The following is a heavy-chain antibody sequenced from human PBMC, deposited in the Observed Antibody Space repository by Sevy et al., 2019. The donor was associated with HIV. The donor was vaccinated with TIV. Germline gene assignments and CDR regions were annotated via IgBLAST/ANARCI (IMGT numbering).Heavy chain of an antibody. CDR1: GGSISISNYY. Sequence: SQTLSLTCSVSGGSISISNYYWGWIRQAPGKGLEWIGSLHYGGDTYHNPSLKSRLTTSVDTSKNQFSLTLTPVIAADTAVYYCARAYMYGNYLDFWGQGTLVTVSS. J-gene: IGHJ4*02. V-gene: IGHV4-39*01. CDR3: ARAYMYGNYLDF. D-gene: IGHD5-18*01. CDR2: LHYGGDT.